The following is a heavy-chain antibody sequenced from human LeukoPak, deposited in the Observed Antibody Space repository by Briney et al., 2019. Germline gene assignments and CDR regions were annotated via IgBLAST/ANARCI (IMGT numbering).Heavy chain of an antibody. V-gene: IGHV3-23*01. Sequence: GGSLRLSCAASGFTFSSYAMSWVRQAPGKGLEWVSAISGSGGSTYYADSVKGRFTISRDNSKNTLYLQMNSLRAGDTAVYYCAKDPDSSSWINWFDPWGQGTLVTVSS. D-gene: IGHD6-13*01. CDR3: AKDPDSSSWINWFDP. CDR2: ISGSGGST. CDR1: GFTFSSYA. J-gene: IGHJ5*02.